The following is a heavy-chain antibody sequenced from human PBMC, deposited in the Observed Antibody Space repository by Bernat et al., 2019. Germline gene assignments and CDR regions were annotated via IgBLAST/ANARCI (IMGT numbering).Heavy chain of an antibody. V-gene: IGHV1-2*02. CDR1: GYTFTGYY. CDR3: AITPTIEYSSSYFDY. Sequence: QVQLVQSGAEVKKPGASVKVSCKASGYTFTGYYMHWVRQAPGQGLEWMGWINPNSGGTNYAQQFQGRVTMTRDTSISTAYMELSRLRSDDTAVYYCAITPTIEYSSSYFDYWGQGTLVTVSS. CDR2: INPNSGGT. J-gene: IGHJ4*02. D-gene: IGHD6-6*01.